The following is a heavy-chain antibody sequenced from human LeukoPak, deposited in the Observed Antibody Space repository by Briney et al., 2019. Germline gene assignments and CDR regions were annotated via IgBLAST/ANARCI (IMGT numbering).Heavy chain of an antibody. D-gene: IGHD3-10*01. J-gene: IGHJ6*03. CDR2: MNPNSGNT. Sequence: GASVKVSCKASGHTFTSYDINWVRQATGQGLEWMGWMNPNSGNTGYAQKFQGRVTMTRNTSISTAYMELSSLRSEDTAVYYCARGTMVRGVIITYYYYYYMDVWGKGTTVTVSS. CDR1: GHTFTSYD. V-gene: IGHV1-8*01. CDR3: ARGTMVRGVIITYYYYYYMDV.